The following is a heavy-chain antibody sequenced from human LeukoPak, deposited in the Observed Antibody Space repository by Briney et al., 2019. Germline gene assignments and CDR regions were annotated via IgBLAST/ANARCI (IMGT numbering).Heavy chain of an antibody. CDR2: INPNSGGT. D-gene: IGHD5-18*01. J-gene: IGHJ5*02. V-gene: IGHV1-2*02. CDR1: GYTFTGYY. Sequence: ASVKVSCKASGYTFTGYYMHWVRQAPGQGLEWMGWINPNSGGTNYAQKFQGRVTMTRDTSISTAYMELSRLRSDDTAVYYCAKDRGVTNWFDPWGQGTLVTVSS. CDR3: AKDRGVTNWFDP.